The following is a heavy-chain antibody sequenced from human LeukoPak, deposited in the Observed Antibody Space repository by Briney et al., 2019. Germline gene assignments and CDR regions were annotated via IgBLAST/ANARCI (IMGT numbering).Heavy chain of an antibody. Sequence: GGSLRLSCAASGFTFDDYAMHWVRQAPGKGLEWVSGISWNSGSIGYADSVKGRFTISRDDAKNSLYLQMNSLRAEDTALYYCAKVDCSSTSCPGYYMDVWAKGPRSPSP. J-gene: IGHJ6*03. CDR3: AKVDCSSTSCPGYYMDV. V-gene: IGHV3-9*01. D-gene: IGHD2-2*01. CDR2: ISWNSGSI. CDR1: GFTFDDYA.